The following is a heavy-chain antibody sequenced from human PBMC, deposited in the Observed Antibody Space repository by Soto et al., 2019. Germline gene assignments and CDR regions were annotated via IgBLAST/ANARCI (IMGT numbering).Heavy chain of an antibody. V-gene: IGHV3-21*06. D-gene: IGHD1-26*01. CDR1: VFTFSNFN. CDR2: ISGSGSYI. J-gene: IGHJ6*02. CDR3: ARDLTGHYRA. Sequence: PVGSLRLSCEASVFTFSNFNMICVRHAPGKWLEWVSSISGSGSYIYYAESLKSRFTISRDDANNSLYLQVNSLRIEDTGVYYCARDLTGHYRAWGHGTRFILSS.